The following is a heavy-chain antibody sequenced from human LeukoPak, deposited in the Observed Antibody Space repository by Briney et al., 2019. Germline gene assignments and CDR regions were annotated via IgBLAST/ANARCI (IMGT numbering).Heavy chain of an antibody. CDR2: ISSSGSTI. CDR1: GFSFSDYY. D-gene: IGHD3-9*01. CDR3: ARDTGGVLRYFDWFTPIYYFDY. V-gene: IGHV3-11*04. Sequence: PGGSLRLSCAASGFSFSDYYMSWIRQAPGKGLEWVSYISSSGSTIYYADSVKGRFTISRDNAKNSLYLQMNSLRAEDTAVYYCARDTGGVLRYFDWFTPIYYFDYWGQGTLVTVSS. J-gene: IGHJ4*02.